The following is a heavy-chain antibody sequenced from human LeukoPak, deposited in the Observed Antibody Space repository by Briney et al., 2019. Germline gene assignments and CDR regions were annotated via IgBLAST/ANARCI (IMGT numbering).Heavy chain of an antibody. Sequence: SETLSLTCTVSGGSISSYYWSWIRQPPGKGLEWIGYIYYSGSTNYNPSLKSRVTISVDTSKNQSSLELSSVTAADTAVYYCASYYDSSGYYPFDYWGQGTLVTVSS. CDR3: ASYYDSSGYYPFDY. V-gene: IGHV4-59*01. D-gene: IGHD3-22*01. CDR1: GGSISSYY. CDR2: IYYSGST. J-gene: IGHJ4*02.